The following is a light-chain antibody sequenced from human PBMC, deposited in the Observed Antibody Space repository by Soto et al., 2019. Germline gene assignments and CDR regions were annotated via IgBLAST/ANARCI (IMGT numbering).Light chain of an antibody. CDR2: GAS. V-gene: IGKV3-20*01. CDR1: QTVSSSY. Sequence: EIVLTQSPGTLSLSPGERATLSCRASQTVSSSYLAGYQQKPGQAPRLLIYGASSRATGIPDRFSGSGSGTDFTLTISRLESEDLAVYYCQQYGSSPLTFGGATKVEIK. J-gene: IGKJ4*01. CDR3: QQYGSSPLT.